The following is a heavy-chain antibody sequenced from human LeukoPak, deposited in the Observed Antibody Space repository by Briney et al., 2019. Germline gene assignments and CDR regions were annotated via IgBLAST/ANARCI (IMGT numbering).Heavy chain of an antibody. CDR1: GFTFSSYA. CDR3: AKVYIKTYYYDSSGYYYFDY. D-gene: IGHD3-22*01. CDR2: ISGSGGST. V-gene: IGHV3-23*01. J-gene: IGHJ4*02. Sequence: GGSLRLSCAASGFTFSSYAMSWVRQAPGKGLEWVSAISGSGGSTYYADSVKGRFTISRDNSKNTLYLQMNCLRAEDTAVYYCAKVYIKTYYYDSSGYYYFDYWGQGTLVTVSS.